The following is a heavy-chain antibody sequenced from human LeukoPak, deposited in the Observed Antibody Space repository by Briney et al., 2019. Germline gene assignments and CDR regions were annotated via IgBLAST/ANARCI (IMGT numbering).Heavy chain of an antibody. Sequence: PGGSLRLSCAASGFTFSSYGMHWVRQAPGKGLEWVAVISDDGSNKYYADSVKGRFTISRDNSKYTLYLQMNSLRAEDTAVYYCAKLSSSGWYRWGQNAFDIWGQGTMVTVSS. V-gene: IGHV3-30*18. J-gene: IGHJ3*02. CDR2: ISDDGSNK. D-gene: IGHD6-19*01. CDR1: GFTFSSYG. CDR3: AKLSSSGWYRWGQNAFDI.